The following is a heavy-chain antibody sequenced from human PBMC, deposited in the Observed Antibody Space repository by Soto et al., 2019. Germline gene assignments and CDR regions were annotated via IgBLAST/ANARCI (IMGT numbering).Heavy chain of an antibody. V-gene: IGHV4-31*03. CDR1: GGSISSGSYY. CDR2: IYYIGST. Sequence: QVQLQESGPGLVKPSQTLSLTCTVSGGSISSGSYYWSWIRQHPGKGLEWIGYIYYIGSTYYNPSRKSRVTISLDTPKYQFSMTLSSVTAADTAVDGCARSVFPWGQGTLVTVSS. J-gene: IGHJ5*02. CDR3: ARSVFP.